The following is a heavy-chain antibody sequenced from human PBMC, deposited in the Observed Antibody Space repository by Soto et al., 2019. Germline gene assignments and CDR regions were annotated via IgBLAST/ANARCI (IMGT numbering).Heavy chain of an antibody. CDR2: IYYSGDT. V-gene: IGHV4-61*01. J-gene: IGHJ5*02. Sequence: TSETLSLTCTVSGASVSSGSHYWSWIRQPPGKGLEWIAYIYYSGDTNYNPSLKSRVTISIDTSKNQFSLKLSSMTAADTAVYFCATGPVVNIRFDPWGQGTLVTVSS. CDR3: ATGPVVNIRFDP. D-gene: IGHD2-21*01. CDR1: GASVSSGSHY.